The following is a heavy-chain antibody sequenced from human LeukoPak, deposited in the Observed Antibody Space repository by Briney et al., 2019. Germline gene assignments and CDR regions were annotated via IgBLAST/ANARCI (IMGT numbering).Heavy chain of an antibody. J-gene: IGHJ4*02. Sequence: PGGSLRLSCAASGFTSNSYGIHWVRQAPGKGLEWAAFIWYDGSNKYYADSVKGRFTISRDNSKNTLYLQMNSLRAEDTAVYYCARARTTRGFDYWGQGTLVTVSS. D-gene: IGHD4-17*01. CDR2: IWYDGSNK. CDR1: GFTSNSYG. V-gene: IGHV3-33*01. CDR3: ARARTTRGFDY.